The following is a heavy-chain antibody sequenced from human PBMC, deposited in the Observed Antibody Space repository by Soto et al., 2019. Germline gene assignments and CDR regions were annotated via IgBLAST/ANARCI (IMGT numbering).Heavy chain of an antibody. V-gene: IGHV4-31*03. CDR2: VYYSGAT. Sequence: SETLSLTCTVSGDSMATGGHYYNWIRQVPGKGLEWIGYVYYSGATHYTPSLRARATISRDTSKNQFSLRLISVTAADTAPYYCARDKDLQPTVWGFWGQGIQVTVSS. J-gene: IGHJ4*02. CDR1: GDSMATGGHY. CDR3: ARDKDLQPTVWGF. D-gene: IGHD3-16*01.